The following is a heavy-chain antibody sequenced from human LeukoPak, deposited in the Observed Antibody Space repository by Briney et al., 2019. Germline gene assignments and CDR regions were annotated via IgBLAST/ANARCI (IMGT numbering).Heavy chain of an antibody. CDR3: ASGPDYYYYGMDV. CDR1: GFTVSSNY. Sequence: PGGSLRLSCAASGFTVSSNYVSWVRQAPGKGLEWVSVIYSGGSTYYADSVKGRFTISRHNSKNTLYLQMNSLRAEDTAVYYCASGPDYYYYGMDVWGQGTTVTVSS. J-gene: IGHJ6*02. V-gene: IGHV3-53*04. CDR2: IYSGGST.